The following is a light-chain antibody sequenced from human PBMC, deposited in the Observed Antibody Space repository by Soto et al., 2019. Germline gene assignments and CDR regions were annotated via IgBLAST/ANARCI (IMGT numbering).Light chain of an antibody. J-gene: IGKJ3*01. CDR1: QGISNY. CDR2: AAS. Sequence: AIRMTQSPSSFSASTGDTVTITCRASQGISNYLALYQQKPGKAPKLLIYAASTLQSGVPSRFSGSGSGTDCTLTISCLQSEDFATYYCRQYYSYPFTFGPGTKVDIK. V-gene: IGKV1-8*01. CDR3: RQYYSYPFT.